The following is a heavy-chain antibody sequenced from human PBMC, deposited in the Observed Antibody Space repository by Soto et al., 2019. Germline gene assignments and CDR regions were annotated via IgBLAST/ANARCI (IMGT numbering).Heavy chain of an antibody. CDR2: ISYDGSRT. J-gene: IGHJ3*02. CDR1: GFTFSRYG. D-gene: IGHD3-22*01. Sequence: GGSLRLSCAASGFTFSRYGVHWVRQAPGKGLEWVSFISYDGSRTYYADSVKGRFTISRDNSKNTVFLQMDSLRAEDTAVYYCAKNLLEEPADYYDTKADALDTWGQGTMVTVSS. V-gene: IGHV3-30*02. CDR3: AKNLLEEPADYYDTKADALDT.